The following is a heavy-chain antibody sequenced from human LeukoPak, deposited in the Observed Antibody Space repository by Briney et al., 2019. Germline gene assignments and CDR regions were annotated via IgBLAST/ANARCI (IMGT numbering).Heavy chain of an antibody. CDR1: GGSISSGDYY. D-gene: IGHD5-12*01. V-gene: IGHV4-39*07. Sequence: TSETLSLTCTVSGGSISSGDYYWSWIRQPPGKGLEWIGEINHSGSTNYNPSLKSRVTISVDTSKNQFSLKLSSVTAADTAVYYCARVSTWLRLPDYWGQGTLVTVSS. CDR2: INHSGST. CDR3: ARVSTWLRLPDY. J-gene: IGHJ4*02.